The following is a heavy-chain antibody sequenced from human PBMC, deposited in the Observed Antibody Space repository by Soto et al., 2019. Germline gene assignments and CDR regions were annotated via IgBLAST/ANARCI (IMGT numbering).Heavy chain of an antibody. CDR1: GSTFSYYG. V-gene: IGHV3-33*01. Sequence: VHLVASGGGVVQPGRSLRLSCAASGSTFSYYGMNWVRQAPGKGPEWVAVIGYDGSIKYYAESVKGRCSISRDKSKNTLYLNMNSLRTENTAVDYCARDGGSHGASYFDSWGQGSQVIVSS. CDR3: ARDGGSHGASYFDS. CDR2: IGYDGSIK. D-gene: IGHD3-16*01. J-gene: IGHJ4*02.